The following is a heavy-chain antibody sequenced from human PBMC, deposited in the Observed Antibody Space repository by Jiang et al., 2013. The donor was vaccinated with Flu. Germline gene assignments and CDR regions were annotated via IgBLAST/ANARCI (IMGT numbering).Heavy chain of an antibody. CDR3: ARYNWNYVDY. V-gene: IGHV4-4*02. Sequence: KGLEWIGEIYHMGAPTTTRPSKSRVTISVDKSKNQFSLKLSSVTAADTAVYYCARYNWNYVDYWGQGTLVTVSS. D-gene: IGHD1-20*01. CDR2: IYHMGAP. J-gene: IGHJ4*02.